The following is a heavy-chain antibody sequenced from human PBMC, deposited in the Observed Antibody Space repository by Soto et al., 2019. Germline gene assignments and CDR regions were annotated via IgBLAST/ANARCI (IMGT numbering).Heavy chain of an antibody. V-gene: IGHV4-59*01. J-gene: IGHJ4*02. CDR2: IYYSGST. Sequence: SETLSLTCTVSGGSISSYYWSWIRQPPGKGLEWIGYIYYSGSTNYNPSLKSRVTISVDTSKNQFSLKLSSVTAADTAVYYCARVGRYFDWYPFDYWGQGTLVTVSS. CDR1: GGSISSYY. CDR3: ARVGRYFDWYPFDY. D-gene: IGHD3-9*01.